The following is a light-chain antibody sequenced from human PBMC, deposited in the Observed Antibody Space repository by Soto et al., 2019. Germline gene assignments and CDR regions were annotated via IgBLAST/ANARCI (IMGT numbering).Light chain of an antibody. J-gene: IGKJ1*01. CDR1: QSISSY. CDR2: DAS. V-gene: IGKV3-11*01. CDR3: QQYGSSGT. Sequence: EIVLTQSPATLSLSPGERATLCCTASQSISSYLAWYQQRPGQAPRLLIYDASNRATGIPARFSGSGSGTDFTLTISRLEPEDFAVYYCQQYGSSGTFGQGTKVDIK.